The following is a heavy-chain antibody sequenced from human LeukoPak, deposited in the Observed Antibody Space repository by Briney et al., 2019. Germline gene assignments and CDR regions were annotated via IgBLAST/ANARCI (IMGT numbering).Heavy chain of an antibody. V-gene: IGHV4-30-2*01. Sequence: PSETLSLTCTVSGGSISSGGYYWSWIRQPPGKGLEWIGYIYHSGSTYYNPSLKSRVTISVDRSKNQFSLKLSSVTAADTAVYYCARGFWSGYYPLHMDVWGKGTTVTVSS. CDR2: IYHSGST. D-gene: IGHD3-3*01. CDR1: GGSISSGGYY. J-gene: IGHJ6*03. CDR3: ARGFWSGYYPLHMDV.